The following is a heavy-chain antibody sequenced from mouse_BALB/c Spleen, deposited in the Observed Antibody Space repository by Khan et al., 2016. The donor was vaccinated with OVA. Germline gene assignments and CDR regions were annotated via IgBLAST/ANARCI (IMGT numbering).Heavy chain of an antibody. V-gene: IGHV2-6-7*01. CDR2: IWGDGST. Sequence: VELVESGPGLVAPSQSLSITCTVSGFSLTGFGINWVRQPPGKGLEWLGMIWGDGSTDYNSALKSRLSISKDNSKSQVFLKMNSLHTDDTAKYYCARELRLGGFAYWGQGTLVTVSA. D-gene: IGHD1-2*01. CDR1: GFSLTGFG. J-gene: IGHJ3*01. CDR3: ARELRLGGFAY.